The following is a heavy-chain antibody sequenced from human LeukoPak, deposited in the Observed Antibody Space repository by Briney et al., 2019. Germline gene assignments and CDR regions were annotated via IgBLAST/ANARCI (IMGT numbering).Heavy chain of an antibody. CDR2: INSDGSST. CDR1: GFTFSRYW. V-gene: IGHV3-74*01. J-gene: IGHJ5*02. Sequence: AGGSLRLSCAASGFTFSRYWMHWVRQAPGKGLVWVSRINSDGSSTSYADSVKGRFTISRDNARNTLYLQMNSLTAEDTAVYYCAREGYSSSGGGNWFDPWGQGTLVTVSS. D-gene: IGHD6-13*01. CDR3: AREGYSSSGGGNWFDP.